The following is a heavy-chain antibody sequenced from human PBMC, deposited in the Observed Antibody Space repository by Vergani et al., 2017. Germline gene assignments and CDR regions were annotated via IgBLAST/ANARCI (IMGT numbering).Heavy chain of an antibody. D-gene: IGHD1-7*01. CDR1: GFSLNTRGVS. CDR2: IYWNDDQ. J-gene: IGHJ6*03. V-gene: IGHV2-5*04. Sequence: QITLKESGPTLVKPTQTPTLTCTFSGFSLNTRGVSVAWIRKPPGKALDWLALIYWNDDQHYSPSLNNRVTITKDTSKNQVVLTMTNMDYVDTGTYYCVYRKTKCGTTGCFYPFYYYYYMDVWGKGTTVTVSS. CDR3: VYRKTKCGTTGCFYPFYYYYYMDV.